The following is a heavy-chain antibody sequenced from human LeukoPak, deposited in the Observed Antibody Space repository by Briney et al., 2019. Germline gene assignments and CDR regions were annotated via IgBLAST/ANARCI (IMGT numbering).Heavy chain of an antibody. Sequence: PGGSLRLSCAASGFTVSSHYMSWVRQAPGKGLEWVSVIYRDGSTYYADSVKGRFTISRDNAKNSLYLQMNSLRDEDTAVYYCARREGYTSGWYSYWGQGTLVTVSS. J-gene: IGHJ4*02. D-gene: IGHD6-19*01. CDR1: GFTVSSHY. CDR3: ARREGYTSGWYSY. CDR2: IYRDGST. V-gene: IGHV3-53*01.